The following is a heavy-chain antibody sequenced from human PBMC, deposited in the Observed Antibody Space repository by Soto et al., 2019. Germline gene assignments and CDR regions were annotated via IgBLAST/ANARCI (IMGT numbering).Heavy chain of an antibody. CDR1: GGSISSYY. D-gene: IGHD3-10*01. V-gene: IGHV4-59*01. CDR3: ARDKGSGTLYYYGMDV. CDR2: IYYSGST. Sequence: SETLSLTCTVSGGSISSYYWSWIRQPPGKGLEWIGYIYYSGSTNHNPSLKSRVTISVDTSKNQFSLKLSSVTAADTAVYYCARDKGSGTLYYYGMDVWGQGTTVTVSS. J-gene: IGHJ6*02.